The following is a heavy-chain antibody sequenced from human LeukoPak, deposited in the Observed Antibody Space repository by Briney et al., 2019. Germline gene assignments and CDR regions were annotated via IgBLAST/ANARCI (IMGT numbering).Heavy chain of an antibody. CDR1: GFTFDDYA. Sequence: GGSLRLSCAASGFTFDDYAMHWVRQAPGKGLEWVSGISWNSGSIGYADSVKGRFTISRDNAKNSLYLQMNSLRAEDTALYYCAKGGLVGFSWGQGTLVTVSS. D-gene: IGHD2-15*01. J-gene: IGHJ4*02. V-gene: IGHV3-9*01. CDR2: ISWNSGSI. CDR3: AKGGLVGFS.